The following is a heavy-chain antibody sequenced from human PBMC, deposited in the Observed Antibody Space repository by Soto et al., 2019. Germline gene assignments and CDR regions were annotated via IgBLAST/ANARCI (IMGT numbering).Heavy chain of an antibody. CDR1: GYTLSGHY. CDR3: ARMGMRVSVPWENWFDP. CDR2: INPNSGGT. Sequence: QVQLVQSGADMKKPGASVKVSCRASGYTLSGHYVHWVRQAPGQGLEWMGWINPNSGGTSYAQKFQGRVIMTRNTAISTVYMELIRLRSDDTAVYYCARMGMRVSVPWENWFDPWGQGTLVTVSS. V-gene: IGHV1-2*02. J-gene: IGHJ5*02. D-gene: IGHD1-26*01.